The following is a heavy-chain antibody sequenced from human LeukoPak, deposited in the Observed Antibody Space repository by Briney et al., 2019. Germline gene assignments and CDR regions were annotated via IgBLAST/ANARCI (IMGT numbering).Heavy chain of an antibody. CDR2: IHYSGTT. V-gene: IGHV4-39*01. Sequence: SETLSLTCTVSGGSISSSDYYWGWVRQPPGEGLEWVGSIHYSGTTYYNPSLKSRITISVDTSKNQFSLQLSSVTAADTSVYYCARRRPFFGPDDYWGQGTLVTVSS. CDR1: GGSISSSDYY. J-gene: IGHJ4*02. D-gene: IGHD3/OR15-3a*01. CDR3: ARRRPFFGPDDY.